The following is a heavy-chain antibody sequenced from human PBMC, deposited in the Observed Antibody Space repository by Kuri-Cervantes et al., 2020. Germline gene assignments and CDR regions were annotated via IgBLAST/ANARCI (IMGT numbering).Heavy chain of an antibody. Sequence: SQTLSLTCAVSGYSISSGDYWGWIRQPPGKGLEWIGNIYLSDFTYYSPSLESRVTMLVDTSKNQFSLRLSFVIAADTAVYFCARLTHYGAWFEHPPVDYWGQGTLVTVSS. CDR1: GYSISSGDY. CDR3: ARLTHYGAWFEHPPVDY. V-gene: IGHV4-38-2*01. J-gene: IGHJ4*02. D-gene: IGHD3-10*01. CDR2: IYLSDFT.